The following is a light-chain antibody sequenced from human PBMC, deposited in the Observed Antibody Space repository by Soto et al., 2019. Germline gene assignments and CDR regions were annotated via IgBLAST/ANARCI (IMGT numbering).Light chain of an antibody. V-gene: IGKV1-5*01. CDR2: DAS. J-gene: IGKJ1*01. Sequence: DIQMTQSPSSLSASVGDRVTITCRASQSISNYLNWYQQKPGKAPKLLIYDASTLESGVPSRFSGSRSGTEFTLTISSLQPDDVATYYCQQYNSYSWTFGQGTKVDIK. CDR3: QQYNSYSWT. CDR1: QSISNY.